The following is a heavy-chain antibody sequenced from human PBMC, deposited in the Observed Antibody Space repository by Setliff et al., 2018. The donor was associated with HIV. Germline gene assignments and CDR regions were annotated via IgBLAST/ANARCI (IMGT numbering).Heavy chain of an antibody. D-gene: IGHD6-13*01. CDR3: ARGYSSSWYPGFYYYGMDV. CDR1: GFTFSSYS. Sequence: GGSLRLSCAASGFTFSSYSMNWVRQAPGKGLEWVSSISSSSSYIYYADSVKGRFTISRDNATNSLYLQMNSLRAEDTAVYYCARGYSSSWYPGFYYYGMDVWGQGTTVTVSS. J-gene: IGHJ6*02. V-gene: IGHV3-21*01. CDR2: ISSSSSYI.